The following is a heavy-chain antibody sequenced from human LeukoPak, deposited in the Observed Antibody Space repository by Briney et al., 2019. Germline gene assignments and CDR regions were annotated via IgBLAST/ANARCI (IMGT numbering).Heavy chain of an antibody. CDR3: ARGSRTDDYGDFYASDY. CDR1: GDTFTSYY. V-gene: IGHV1-46*01. CDR2: INPSGGST. Sequence: EASVKVSCKASGDTFTSYYMHWVRQAPGQGLEWMGIINPSGGSTSYAQKFQGRVTMTRDTSTSTVYMELSSLRSEDTAVYYCARGSRTDDYGDFYASDYWGQGTLVTVSS. D-gene: IGHD4-17*01. J-gene: IGHJ4*02.